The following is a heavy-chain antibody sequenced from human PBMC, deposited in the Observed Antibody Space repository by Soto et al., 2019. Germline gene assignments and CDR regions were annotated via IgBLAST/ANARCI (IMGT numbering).Heavy chain of an antibody. V-gene: IGHV1-18*01. CDR2: ISAYNGNT. J-gene: IGHJ4*02. CDR1: GYTFTSYG. Sequence: ASVKVSCKASGYTFTSYGISWVRQAPGQGLEWMGWISAYNGNTNYAQKLQGRVTMTTDTSTSTAYMELRSLRSDDTSVYYCARVLYDILTGYYVDYWGQRTLVTVSS. CDR3: ARVLYDILTGYYVDY. D-gene: IGHD3-9*01.